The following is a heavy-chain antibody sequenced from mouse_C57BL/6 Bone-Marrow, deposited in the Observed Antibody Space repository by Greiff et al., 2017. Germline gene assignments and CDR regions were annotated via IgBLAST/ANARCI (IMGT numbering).Heavy chain of an antibody. CDR3: ARRENYGSSHYFDY. Sequence: VKLVESGAELVKPGASVKMSCKASGYTFTTYPIEWMKQNHGKSLEWIGNFHPYNDDTKYNEKFKGKATLTVEKSSSTVYLERSRLTSDDSAVYYCARRENYGSSHYFDYWGQGTTLTVSS. CDR1: GYTFTTYP. V-gene: IGHV1-47*01. CDR2: FHPYNDDT. D-gene: IGHD1-1*01. J-gene: IGHJ2*01.